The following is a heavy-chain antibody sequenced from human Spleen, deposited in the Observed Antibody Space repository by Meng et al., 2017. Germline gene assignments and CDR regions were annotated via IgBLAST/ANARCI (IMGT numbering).Heavy chain of an antibody. Sequence: ASVKVSCKASGYTFTNFDFSWVRQAPGQGLEWLGHINPNSGDTLYAQKFQGRVSMTGDTSISTAYVELSSLRSDDTAVYYCVRDENISLGKLFGDYWGQGTMVTISS. V-gene: IGHV1-2*06. CDR3: VRDENISLGKLFGDY. CDR1: GYTFTNFD. D-gene: IGHD2-21*01. CDR2: INPNSGDT. J-gene: IGHJ4*02.